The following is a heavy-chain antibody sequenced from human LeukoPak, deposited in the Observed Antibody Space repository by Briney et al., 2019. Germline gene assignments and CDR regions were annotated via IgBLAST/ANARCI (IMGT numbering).Heavy chain of an antibody. V-gene: IGHV4-34*01. CDR3: ARYPYFDY. Sequence: SETLSLTCAVYGGSFSGYYWSWIRQPPGKGLEWIGEINHRGSTNYNPSLKSRVTISVDTSKNQFSLKLSSVTAADTAVYYCARYPYFDYWGQGTLVTVSS. CDR1: GGSFSGYY. J-gene: IGHJ4*02. CDR2: INHRGST.